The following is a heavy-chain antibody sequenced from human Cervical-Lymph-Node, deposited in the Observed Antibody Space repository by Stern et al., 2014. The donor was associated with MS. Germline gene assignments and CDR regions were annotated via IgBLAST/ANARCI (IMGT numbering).Heavy chain of an antibody. Sequence: QLQLQESGPGLVKPSQTLSLTCTVSGDSIRSGDYYWNWIRQPPGKGLEWIGYISDCGSTNYNPSLKTRLTMSIDTSNNQFSLSLSSVTPADTAVYYCARGDDSGGYDWFDPWGQGTLVTVSS. CDR2: ISDCGST. V-gene: IGHV4-30-4*01. J-gene: IGHJ5*02. D-gene: IGHD3-22*01. CDR3: ARGDDSGGYDWFDP. CDR1: GDSIRSGDYY.